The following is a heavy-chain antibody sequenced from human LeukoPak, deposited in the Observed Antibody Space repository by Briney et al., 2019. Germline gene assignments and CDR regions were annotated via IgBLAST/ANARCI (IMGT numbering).Heavy chain of an antibody. Sequence: PGGSLRLSCAASGFTFSSYWMHWVRQAPGKGLEWVSGISWNSGSIGYADSVKGRFTISRDNAKNSLYLQMNSLRAEDTALYYCAKDMATIPTLPDYWGQGTLVTVSS. J-gene: IGHJ4*02. D-gene: IGHD5-24*01. CDR3: AKDMATIPTLPDY. V-gene: IGHV3-9*01. CDR2: ISWNSGSI. CDR1: GFTFSSYW.